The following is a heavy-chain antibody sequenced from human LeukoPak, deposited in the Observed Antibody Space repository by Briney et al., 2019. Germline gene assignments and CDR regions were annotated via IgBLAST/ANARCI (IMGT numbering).Heavy chain of an antibody. D-gene: IGHD5-18*01. CDR1: GFTFSSYA. Sequence: GGSLRLSCAASGFTFSSYAMSWVRQAPGKGLEWVSAISGSGGSTYYADSVKGRFTISRDNSKNTLYLQMNSLRAEDTAVYFCAREARGYSYGARYDIDYWGQGTLVTVSS. CDR2: ISGSGGST. V-gene: IGHV3-23*01. J-gene: IGHJ4*02. CDR3: AREARGYSYGARYDIDY.